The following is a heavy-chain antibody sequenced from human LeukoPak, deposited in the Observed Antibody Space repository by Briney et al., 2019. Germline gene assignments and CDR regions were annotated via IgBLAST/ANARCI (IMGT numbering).Heavy chain of an antibody. D-gene: IGHD6-13*01. CDR1: GYTFTNYG. J-gene: IGHJ4*02. CDR2: ISGYNGDT. Sequence: WASVKVCCKASGYTFTNYGISWVRQAPGQGLEWMGWISGYNGDTRNPQKLQGRITLTTDTSTSTAYMELRSLRSDDTAVYYCARDSYSSSRYEYWGQGTLVTVSS. CDR3: ARDSYSSSRYEY. V-gene: IGHV1-18*01.